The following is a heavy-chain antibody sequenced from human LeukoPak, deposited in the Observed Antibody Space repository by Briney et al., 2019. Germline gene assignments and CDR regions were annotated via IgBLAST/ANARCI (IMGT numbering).Heavy chain of an antibody. CDR1: GGSISSYY. D-gene: IGHD1-26*01. CDR3: ARVLQVGARYGRYFDY. CDR2: LYYSGST. Sequence: TPSETLFLTCTVSGGSISSYYWSSIRQPPGKGLEGIGDLYYSGSTNYNPSLKSRVTISVDTSKNQFSLKLSSVTAADTAVYYCARVLQVGARYGRYFDYWGQGTLVTVSS. J-gene: IGHJ4*02. V-gene: IGHV4-59*01.